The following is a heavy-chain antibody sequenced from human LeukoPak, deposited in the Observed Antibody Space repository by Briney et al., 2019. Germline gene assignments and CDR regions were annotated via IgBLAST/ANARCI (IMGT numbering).Heavy chain of an antibody. CDR2: ISGSGVTS. CDR1: GFTFSTYA. CDR3: AKEWIQLWN. D-gene: IGHD5-18*01. J-gene: IGHJ4*02. V-gene: IGHV3-23*01. Sequence: GGTLRLSCAASGFTFSTYAMSWVRQAPGKGLEWVSAISGSGVTSYYADSVRGRFTISRDNSKNTLYLQMNSLRAEDTAVYYCAKEWIQLWNWGQGTLVTVSS.